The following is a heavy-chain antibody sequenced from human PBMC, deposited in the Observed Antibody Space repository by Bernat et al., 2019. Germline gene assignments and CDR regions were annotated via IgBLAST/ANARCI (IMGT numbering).Heavy chain of an antibody. CDR3: ARVTHVGFGELLSSVLYYYYGMDV. J-gene: IGHJ6*02. Sequence: QVQLVQSGAEVKKPGSSVKVSCKASGGTFSSYAISWVRQAPGQGLEWMGGIIPIFGTANYAQKFQGRVTITADKSTSTAYMELSSLRSEDTAVYYCARVTHVGFGELLSSVLYYYYGMDVWGQGTTVTVSS. CDR2: IIPIFGTA. D-gene: IGHD3-10*01. V-gene: IGHV1-69*06. CDR1: GGTFSSYA.